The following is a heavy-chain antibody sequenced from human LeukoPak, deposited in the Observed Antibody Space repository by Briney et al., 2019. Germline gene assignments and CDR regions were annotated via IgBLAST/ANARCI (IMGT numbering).Heavy chain of an antibody. D-gene: IGHD5-18*01. CDR3: AGGIQLWSP. CDR1: GGTFSSYA. J-gene: IGHJ5*02. V-gene: IGHV1-69*13. Sequence: ASVKVSCKASGGTFSSYAIRWVRQAPGHGIEWMGGIIPIFGTANYAQKFQGRVTITADESTSTAYMELSSLRSEDTAVYYCAGGIQLWSPWGQGTLVTVSS. CDR2: IIPIFGTA.